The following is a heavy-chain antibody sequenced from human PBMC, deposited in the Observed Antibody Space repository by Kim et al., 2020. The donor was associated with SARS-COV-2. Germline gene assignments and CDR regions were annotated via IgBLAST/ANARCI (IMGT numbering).Heavy chain of an antibody. J-gene: IGHJ6*02. CDR3: ARDPDSSRQDYYGMDV. CDR1: GGSISSSNW. D-gene: IGHD6-13*01. V-gene: IGHV4-4*02. Sequence: SETLSLTCAVSGGSISSSNWWSWVRQPPGKGLEWIGEIYHSGSTNYNPSLKSRVTISVDKSKNQFSLKLSSVTAADTAVYYCARDPDSSRQDYYGMDVWGQGTTVTVSS. CDR2: IYHSGST.